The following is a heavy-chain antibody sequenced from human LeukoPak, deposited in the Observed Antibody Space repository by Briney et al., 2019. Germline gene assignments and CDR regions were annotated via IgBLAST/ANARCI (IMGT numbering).Heavy chain of an antibody. CDR2: IYYSGST. CDR1: GGSISSYY. D-gene: IGHD5-18*01. V-gene: IGHV4-59*01. CDR3: ARGYSYGFGGFIDY. Sequence: SETLSLTCTVSGGSISSYYWSWIRQPPGKGLEWIGYIYYSGSTNYNPSLKSRVTISVDTSKNQFSLKLRSVTAADTAVYYCARGYSYGFGGFIDYWGQGTLVTVSS. J-gene: IGHJ4*02.